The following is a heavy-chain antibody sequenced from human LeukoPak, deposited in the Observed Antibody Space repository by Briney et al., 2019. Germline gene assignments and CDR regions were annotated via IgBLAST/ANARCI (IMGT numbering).Heavy chain of an antibody. CDR2: ISRDGGTI. D-gene: IGHD3-22*01. CDR1: GFTYSSYS. CDR3: ARDDSGGRYYDNPYYFDY. J-gene: IGHJ4*02. V-gene: IGHV3-48*01. Sequence: GGSLRLSCAASGFTYSSYSMSWVRQAPGKGLEWVSFISRDGGTIDYADSVKGRFTISRDNSKNTLYLQMNSLRAEDTAVYYCARDDSGGRYYDNPYYFDYWGQGTLVTVSS.